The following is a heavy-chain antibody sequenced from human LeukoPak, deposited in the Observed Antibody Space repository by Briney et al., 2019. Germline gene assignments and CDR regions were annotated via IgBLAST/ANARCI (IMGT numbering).Heavy chain of an antibody. CDR2: INPSGGST. V-gene: IGHV1-46*01. CDR1: GYTFTSYY. D-gene: IGHD3-3*02. Sequence: GSSVKVSCKASGYTFTSYYMHWVRQAPGQGLECMGIINPSGGSTSYAQKFQGRVTMTRDMSTSTVYMELSSLRSEDTAVYYCAREGTIFGRVIETAFDYWGQGTLVTVSS. J-gene: IGHJ4*02. CDR3: AREGTIFGRVIETAFDY.